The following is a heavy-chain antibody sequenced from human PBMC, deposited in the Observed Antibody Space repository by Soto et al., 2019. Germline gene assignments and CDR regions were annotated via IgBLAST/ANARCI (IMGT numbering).Heavy chain of an antibody. Sequence: EVQLVESGGGLVQPGGSLRLSCAVSGFTFSNYWMHWVRQAPGKGLVWVSTISPDGTIPDYTDSVKGRLAISRDNAKSTLFLHINSLSPEDTAVYYCARFRGDAFDIWGQGTMVTVSS. CDR3: ARFRGDAFDI. CDR2: ISPDGTIP. D-gene: IGHD3-10*01. J-gene: IGHJ3*02. V-gene: IGHV3-74*01. CDR1: GFTFSNYW.